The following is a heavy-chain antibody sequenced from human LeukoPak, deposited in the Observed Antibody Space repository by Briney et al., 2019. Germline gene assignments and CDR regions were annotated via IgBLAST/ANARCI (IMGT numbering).Heavy chain of an antibody. CDR1: GFTFSSYA. J-gene: IGHJ4*02. D-gene: IGHD3-22*01. CDR3: AKGVVRRYYFDY. Sequence: PGGSLRLSCAASGFTFSSYAMSWVRQAPGKGLEWVSAISGSGGSTYYADSVKGRFTNSRDNSKNTLYLQMNSLRAEDTAVYYCAKGVVRRYYFDYWGQGTLVTVSS. CDR2: ISGSGGST. V-gene: IGHV3-23*01.